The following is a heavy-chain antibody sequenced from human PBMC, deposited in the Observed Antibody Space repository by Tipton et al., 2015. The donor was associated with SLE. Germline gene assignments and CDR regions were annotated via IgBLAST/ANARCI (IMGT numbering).Heavy chain of an antibody. Sequence: TLSLTCTVSGGSINNYYWSWIRQPAGKGLEWIGRFYTSGSTKYNPSLKSRVTISEDTSKNQFSLKLSSVTAADTAVYYCAMAARPYYYMDVWGKGTTVTVSS. CDR2: FYTSGST. V-gene: IGHV4-4*07. CDR3: AMAARPYYYMDV. J-gene: IGHJ6*03. D-gene: IGHD6-6*01. CDR1: GGSINNYY.